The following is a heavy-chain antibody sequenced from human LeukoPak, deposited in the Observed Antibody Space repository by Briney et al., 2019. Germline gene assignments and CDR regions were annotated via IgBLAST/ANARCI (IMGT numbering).Heavy chain of an antibody. CDR3: ARGTHYYGSGSYYNEPLDY. D-gene: IGHD3-10*01. J-gene: IGHJ4*02. CDR2: ISSDGGST. CDR1: GFTFSSYA. Sequence: GGSLRLSCADSGFTFSSYAMHWVRQAPGKGLEYVSTISSDGGSTYYANSVKGRFTISRDNSKNTLYLQMGSLRAEDMAVYYCARGTHYYGSGSYYNEPLDYWGQGTLVTVSS. V-gene: IGHV3-64*01.